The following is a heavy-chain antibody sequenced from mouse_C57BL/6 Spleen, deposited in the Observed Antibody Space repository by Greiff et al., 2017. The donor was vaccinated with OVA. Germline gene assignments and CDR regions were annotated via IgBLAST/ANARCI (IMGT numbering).Heavy chain of an antibody. D-gene: IGHD2-5*01. V-gene: IGHV1-64*01. J-gene: IGHJ2*01. CDR3: ARGGIGYSNSFDY. CDR2: IHPNSGST. CDR1: GYTFTSYW. Sequence: QVQLQQPGAELVKPGASVKLSCKASGYTFTSYWMHWVKQRPGQGLEWIGMIHPNSGSTNYNEKFKSKATLTVDKSSSTAYMQLSSLTSEDSAVYYCARGGIGYSNSFDYWGQGTTLTVSS.